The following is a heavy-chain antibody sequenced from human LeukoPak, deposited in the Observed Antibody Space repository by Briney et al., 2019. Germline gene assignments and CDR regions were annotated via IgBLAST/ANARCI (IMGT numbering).Heavy chain of an antibody. J-gene: IGHJ6*02. Sequence: SETLSLTCAVSGGSISSGGYSWSWIRQPPGKGLEWIGYIYYSGSTNYNPSLKSRVTISVDTSKNQFSLKLSSVTAADTAVYYCARGILRLGELSLRDYGMDVWGQGTTVTVSS. CDR1: GGSISSGGYS. D-gene: IGHD3-16*02. CDR2: IYYSGST. V-gene: IGHV4-61*08. CDR3: ARGILRLGELSLRDYGMDV.